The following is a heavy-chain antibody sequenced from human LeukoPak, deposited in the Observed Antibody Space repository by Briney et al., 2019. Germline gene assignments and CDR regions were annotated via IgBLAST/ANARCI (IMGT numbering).Heavy chain of an antibody. CDR1: GFTFSSYN. V-gene: IGHV3-64D*06. D-gene: IGHD5-18*01. J-gene: IGHJ4*02. Sequence: PGGSLRLSCAASGFTFSSYNMNWVRRAPGQGLEWVSTIRTNGAGTHYADSVKGRFTISRDNSKNTLYLQMSSLRAEDTAVYYCVKVGTAMDPFDYWGQGTLVTVSS. CDR3: VKVGTAMDPFDY. CDR2: IRTNGAGT.